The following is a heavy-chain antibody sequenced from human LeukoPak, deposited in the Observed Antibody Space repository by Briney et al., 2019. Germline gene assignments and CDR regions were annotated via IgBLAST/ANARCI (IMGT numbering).Heavy chain of an antibody. CDR1: GYTFTANY. V-gene: IGHV1-2*02. CDR2: INPSSGGT. CDR3: ARDISGSYDC. J-gene: IGHJ4*02. D-gene: IGHD3-10*01. Sequence: ASVTVSCKAAGYTFTANYMHWVRQAPGQGIEWVGLINPSSGGTSYAQKFQGRVSMTRDTSTTTAYMELSGLRSDDTAVYYCARDISGSYDCWGQGTLVTVSS.